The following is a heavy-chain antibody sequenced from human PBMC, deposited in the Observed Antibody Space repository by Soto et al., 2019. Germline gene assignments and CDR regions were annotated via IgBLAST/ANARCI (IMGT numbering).Heavy chain of an antibody. CDR1: GFTFSSYA. Sequence: PGGSLRLSCAASGFTFSSYAMHWVRQAPGKGLEWVAVISYDGSNKYYADSVKGRFTISRDNSKNTLYLQMNSLRAEDTAVYYCARDLGDIVATTTTRVPELSIDYWGQGTLVTVSS. D-gene: IGHD5-12*01. CDR3: ARDLGDIVATTTTRVPELSIDY. J-gene: IGHJ4*02. V-gene: IGHV3-30-3*01. CDR2: ISYDGSNK.